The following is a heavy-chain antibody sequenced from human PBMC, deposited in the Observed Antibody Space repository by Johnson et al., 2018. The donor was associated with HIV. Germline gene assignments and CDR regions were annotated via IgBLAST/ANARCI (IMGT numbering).Heavy chain of an antibody. CDR1: GFTFSSYG. D-gene: IGHD1-26*01. CDR3: AREWERRGSAFDI. Sequence: VQLVESGGGVVQPGRSLRLSCAASGFTFSSYGMHWVRQAPGKGLEWVAVIWYDGSNKYYADSVKGRFTISRDNSKNTLYLQMNSLRAEDTAVYYCAREWERRGSAFDIWGQGTMVTVAS. J-gene: IGHJ3*02. V-gene: IGHV3-30*19. CDR2: IWYDGSNK.